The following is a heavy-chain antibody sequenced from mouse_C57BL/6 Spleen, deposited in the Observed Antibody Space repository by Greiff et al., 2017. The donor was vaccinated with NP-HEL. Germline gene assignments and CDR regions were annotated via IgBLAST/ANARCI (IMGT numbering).Heavy chain of an antibody. CDR3: ARGSYYAMDY. V-gene: IGHV5-12*01. CDR2: ISNGGGST. Sequence: EVKLVESGGGLVQPGGSLKLSCAASGFTFSDYYMYWVRQTPEKRLEWVAYISNGGGSTYYPDTVKGRFTISRDNAKNTLYLQMSRLKSEDTAMYYCARGSYYAMDYWGQGPSVTVSS. J-gene: IGHJ4*01. CDR1: GFTFSDYY.